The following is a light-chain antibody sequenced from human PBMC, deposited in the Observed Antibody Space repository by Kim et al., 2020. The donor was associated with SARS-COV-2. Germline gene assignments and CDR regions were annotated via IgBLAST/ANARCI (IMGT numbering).Light chain of an antibody. Sequence: DIQMTQSPSSLSASVGDRVTITCRASQSISIYLNWYQQKPGKAPKLLIYAASNLQSGVPSRFSGSGSGTDFTLSISSLQPKDFATYYCQQSYSTPLYTFGQGTKLEI. V-gene: IGKV1-39*01. J-gene: IGKJ2*01. CDR1: QSISIY. CDR3: QQSYSTPLYT. CDR2: AAS.